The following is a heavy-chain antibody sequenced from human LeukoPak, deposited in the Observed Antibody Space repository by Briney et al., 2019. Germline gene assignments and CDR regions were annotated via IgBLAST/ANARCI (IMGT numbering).Heavy chain of an antibody. J-gene: IGHJ4*02. V-gene: IGHV3-74*01. CDR2: INTDGSST. Sequence: GGPLRLSCAASGFTFSSYWMHWVRQAPGKGLVWVSRINTDGSSTAYADSVKGRFTISRDNAENTLYLRMNSLRAEDTAVYYCAKAGATINYGDYWGQGTLVTVSS. D-gene: IGHD5-24*01. CDR3: AKAGATINYGDY. CDR1: GFTFSSYW.